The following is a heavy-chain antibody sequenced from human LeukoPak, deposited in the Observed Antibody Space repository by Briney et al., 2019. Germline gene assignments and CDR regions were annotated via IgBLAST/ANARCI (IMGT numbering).Heavy chain of an antibody. J-gene: IGHJ4*02. V-gene: IGHV4-34*01. CDR1: GGSFSGYY. CDR2: INHSGST. D-gene: IGHD2-15*01. CDR3: ARVSDCSGGSCYSSNFDY. Sequence: SETLSLTCAVYGGSFSGYYWSWIRQPPGKGLEWIGEINHSGSTNYNPSLKSRVTISVDTSKNQFSLKLSSVTAADTAVYYCARVSDCSGGSCYSSNFDYWGQGTLVTVSS.